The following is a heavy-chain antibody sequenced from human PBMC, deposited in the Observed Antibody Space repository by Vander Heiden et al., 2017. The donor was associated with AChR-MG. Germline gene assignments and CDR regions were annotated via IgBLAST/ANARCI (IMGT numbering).Heavy chain of an antibody. D-gene: IGHD3-3*01. Sequence: EVQLLESGGGLVQPGGSLSLSCVASGFTFGSYAMTWVRQAPGKGLKWVAGISGSGGSIYYADSVKGRFTISRDNSKNTLYLQMDSLRAEDTAVYYCARGGYLEWLSVSGYWYFDVWGRGALVTVSS. J-gene: IGHJ2*01. V-gene: IGHV3-23*01. CDR1: GFTFGSYA. CDR3: ARGGYLEWLSVSGYWYFDV. CDR2: ISGSGGSI.